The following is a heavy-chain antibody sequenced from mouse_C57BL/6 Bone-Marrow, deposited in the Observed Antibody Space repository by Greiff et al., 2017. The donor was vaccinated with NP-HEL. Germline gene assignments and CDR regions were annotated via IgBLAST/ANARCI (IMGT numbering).Heavy chain of an antibody. J-gene: IGHJ3*01. CDR1: GYTFTSYW. Sequence: QVQLKESGAELVRPGTSVKLSCKASGYTFTSYWMHWVKQRPGQGLEWIGVIDPSDSYTNYNQKFKGKATLTVDTSSSTAYMQLSSLTSEDSAVYYCARSDFFAYWGQGTLVTVSA. V-gene: IGHV1-59*01. CDR3: ARSDFFAY. D-gene: IGHD2-4*01. CDR2: IDPSDSYT.